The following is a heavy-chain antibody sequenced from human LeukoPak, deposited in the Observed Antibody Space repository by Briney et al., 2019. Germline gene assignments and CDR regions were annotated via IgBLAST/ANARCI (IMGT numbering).Heavy chain of an antibody. CDR3: ARAYCSGGSCYGLNWFDP. CDR2: IYYSGST. Sequence: SQTLSLTCTVSGGSISSGGYYWSWIRQHPGKGLEWIGYIYYSGSTYYNPSLKSRVTISVDTSKNQFSLKLSSVTAADTAVYYCARAYCSGGSCYGLNWFDPWGQGTLVTDSS. D-gene: IGHD2-15*01. CDR1: GGSISSGGYY. V-gene: IGHV4-31*03. J-gene: IGHJ5*02.